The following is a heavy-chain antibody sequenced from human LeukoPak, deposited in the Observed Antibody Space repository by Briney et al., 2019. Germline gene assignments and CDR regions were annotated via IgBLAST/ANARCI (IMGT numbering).Heavy chain of an antibody. D-gene: IGHD5-18*01. CDR2: ISSSSSYT. J-gene: IGHJ4*02. CDR1: GVTFSSYS. CDR3: GSGYNYAYTNY. Sequence: TGGSLRLSCAASGVTFSSYSMNGVRQAPGKGLEWVSSISSSSSYTYYADSVKGRFTISRDNAKNSLYLQMNSLRAEDTAVYYCGSGYNYAYTNYWGQGTLVTVSS. V-gene: IGHV3-21*01.